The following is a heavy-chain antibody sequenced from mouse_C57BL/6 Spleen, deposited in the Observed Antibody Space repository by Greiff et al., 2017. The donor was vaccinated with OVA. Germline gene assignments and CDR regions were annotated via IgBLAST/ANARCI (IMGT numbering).Heavy chain of an antibody. CDR3: AREVPSRYFDV. D-gene: IGHD2-14*01. Sequence: VQRVESGPELVKPGASVKLSCKASGYTFTSYDINWVKQRPGQGLEWIGWIYPRDGSTKYNEKFKGKATLTVDTSSSTAYMELHSLTSEDSAVYFCAREVPSRYFDVWGTGTTVTVSS. J-gene: IGHJ1*03. V-gene: IGHV1-85*01. CDR2: IYPRDGST. CDR1: GYTFTSYD.